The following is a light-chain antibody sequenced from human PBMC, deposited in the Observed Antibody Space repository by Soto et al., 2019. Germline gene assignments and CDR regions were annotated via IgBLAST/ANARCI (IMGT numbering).Light chain of an antibody. V-gene: IGKV2-28*01. Sequence: IVMTQTPLSLPVTPGEAASISCGSSQSLLHKNGNNYFNWYLQKPGQSPQLLIYMGSKRASGVPDRFSGSGSGTDFTLTISSLQAEDVGAYYCLQYYIHPFTFGGGGKVDIK. CDR3: LQYYIHPFT. CDR1: QSLLHKNGNNY. CDR2: MGS. J-gene: IGKJ4*01.